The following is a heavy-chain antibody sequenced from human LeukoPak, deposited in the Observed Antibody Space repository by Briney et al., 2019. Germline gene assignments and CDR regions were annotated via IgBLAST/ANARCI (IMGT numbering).Heavy chain of an antibody. V-gene: IGHV3-48*02. J-gene: IGHJ4*02. CDR1: GFTFSSSS. D-gene: IGHD1-26*01. CDR3: ARGVGATTSYFDY. CDR2: ITSSSSTI. Sequence: GGSLRLSCAASGFTFSSSSMNWVRQAPGKGLEWFSYITSSSSTIYYADSVKGRFTISRDNAQNSLYLQMNSLRDEDTAVYYCARGVGATTSYFDYWGQGTLVTVSS.